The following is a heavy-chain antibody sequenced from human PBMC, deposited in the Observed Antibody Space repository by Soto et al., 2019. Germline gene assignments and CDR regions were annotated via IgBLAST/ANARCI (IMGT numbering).Heavy chain of an antibody. CDR3: ARDSYREWVRQDLDY. J-gene: IGHJ4*02. Sequence: ASVKVSCKASGYTFTSYGISWVRQAPGQGLEWMGWISAYNGNTNYAQKLQGRVTMTTDTSTSTAYMELRSLRSDDTAVYYCARDSYREWVRQDLDYWGQGTLVTVSS. D-gene: IGHD5-12*01. V-gene: IGHV1-18*01. CDR1: GYTFTSYG. CDR2: ISAYNGNT.